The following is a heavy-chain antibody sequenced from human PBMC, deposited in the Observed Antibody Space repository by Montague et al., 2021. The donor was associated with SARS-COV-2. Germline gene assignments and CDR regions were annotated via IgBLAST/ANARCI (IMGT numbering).Heavy chain of an antibody. V-gene: IGHV2-70*19. CDR2: IDWEGDT. CDR1: GFSLTTSGVS. J-gene: IGHJ6*02. Sequence: PALVKPTQTLTLTCTFSGFSLTTSGVSVSWVRQPPGKALEWLAVIDWEGDTHYSTSLKTRLTITKDSTRNQVVLTVTNMDPVDTATYYCARILSRIGNYGAVFHYDMDVWGQGTTVTVSS. D-gene: IGHD4-17*01. CDR3: ARILSRIGNYGAVFHYDMDV.